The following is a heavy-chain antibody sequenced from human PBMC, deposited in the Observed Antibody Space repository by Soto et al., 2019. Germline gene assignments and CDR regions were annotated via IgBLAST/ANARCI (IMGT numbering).Heavy chain of an antibody. CDR2: IVFDGSDK. J-gene: IGHJ6*02. V-gene: IGHV3-30*18. CDR3: VKSLHGGRTPYGMDV. Sequence: QVQVVESGGGVVQPGRSLRLSCAASGFSFSTYGMHWVRQAPGKGLEWVAVIVFDGSDKYYADSVKGRFNISRDNSKDMLHLQMIRLTTEDTAVYYGVKSLHGGRTPYGMDVWGQGTTVIVSS. CDR1: GFSFSTYG.